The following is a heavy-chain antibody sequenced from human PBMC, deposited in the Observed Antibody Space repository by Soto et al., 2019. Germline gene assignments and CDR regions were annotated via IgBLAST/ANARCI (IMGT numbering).Heavy chain of an antibody. D-gene: IGHD3-10*01. CDR3: ARASMVRGVDWFDP. CDR2: IYHSGST. Sequence: QLQLQESGSGLVKPSQTLSLTCAVSGGSISSGGYSWSWIRQPPGKGLEWIGYIYHSGSTYYNPSLKSRVTISVGRSKNQFSLKLSSVTAADTAVYYCARASMVRGVDWFDPWGQGTLVTVSS. J-gene: IGHJ5*02. CDR1: GGSISSGGYS. V-gene: IGHV4-30-2*01.